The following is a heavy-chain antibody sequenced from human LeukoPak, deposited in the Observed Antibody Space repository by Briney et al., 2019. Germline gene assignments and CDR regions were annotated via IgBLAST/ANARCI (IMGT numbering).Heavy chain of an antibody. V-gene: IGHV5-51*01. D-gene: IGHD6-13*01. CDR2: IYPGDSDT. CDR1: GYSFTSYW. J-gene: IGHJ4*02. CDR3: ARSASPSIAAAGH. Sequence: GESLKISCKGSGYSFTSYWIGWVRQMPGKGLEWMGIIYPGDSDTRYSPSFQGQVAISADKSISTAYLQWSSLKASDTAMYYCARSASPSIAAAGHWGQGTLVTVSS.